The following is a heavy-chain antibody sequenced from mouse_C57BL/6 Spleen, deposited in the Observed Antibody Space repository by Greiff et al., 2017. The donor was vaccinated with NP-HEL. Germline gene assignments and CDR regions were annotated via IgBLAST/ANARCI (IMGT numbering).Heavy chain of an antibody. Sequence: QVQLQQSGTELVKPGASVKLSCKASGYTFTSYWMHWVKQRPGQGLEWIGNINPSNGGTNYNEKFKSKATLTVDKSSSTAYMQLSSLTSEDSAVYYCAREFITTVKDYFDYWGQGTTLTVSS. V-gene: IGHV1-53*01. CDR1: GYTFTSYW. CDR2: INPSNGGT. D-gene: IGHD1-1*01. J-gene: IGHJ2*01. CDR3: AREFITTVKDYFDY.